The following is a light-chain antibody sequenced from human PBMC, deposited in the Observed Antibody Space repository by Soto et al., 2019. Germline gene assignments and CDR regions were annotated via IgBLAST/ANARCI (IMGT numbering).Light chain of an antibody. CDR3: QQYDNLPYS. CDR2: DSS. Sequence: DSQMTQSPSSLFASVGDRVSITCQASQNIYISLNWFQRKPGRAPKLLLYDSSHLDTGVPSRFSGSGSGTEFTLTINGLQPEDVATYFCQQYDNLPYSFGQGTNLEI. V-gene: IGKV1-33*01. J-gene: IGKJ2*03. CDR1: QNIYIS.